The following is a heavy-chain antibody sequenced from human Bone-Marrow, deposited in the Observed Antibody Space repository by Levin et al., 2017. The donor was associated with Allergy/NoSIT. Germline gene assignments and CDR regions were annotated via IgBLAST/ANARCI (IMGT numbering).Heavy chain of an antibody. CDR1: GFTFSSYS. V-gene: IGHV3-21*01. CDR2: ISSSSSYI. Sequence: PGGSLRLSCAASGFTFSSYSMNWVRQAPGKGLEWVSSISSSSSYIYYADSVKGRFTISRDNAKNSLYLQMNSLRAEDTAVYYCARDKHAASWHPGYYYYGMDVWGQGTTVTVSS. J-gene: IGHJ6*02. CDR3: ARDKHAASWHPGYYYYGMDV. D-gene: IGHD2-2*01.